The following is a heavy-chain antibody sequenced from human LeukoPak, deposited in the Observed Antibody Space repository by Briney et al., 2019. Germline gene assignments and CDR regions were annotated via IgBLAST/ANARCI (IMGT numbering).Heavy chain of an antibody. CDR1: GGSFSGYY. Sequence: SETLSLTCAVYGGSFSGYYWSWIRQPPGKGLEWIGEINHSGSTNYNPSLKSRVTISVDTSKNQFSLRLSSVTAADTAVYYCASGYYYDSSGYYVGYYYYGMDVWGQGTTVTVSS. V-gene: IGHV4-34*01. CDR2: INHSGST. D-gene: IGHD3-22*01. CDR3: ASGYYYDSSGYYVGYYYYGMDV. J-gene: IGHJ6*02.